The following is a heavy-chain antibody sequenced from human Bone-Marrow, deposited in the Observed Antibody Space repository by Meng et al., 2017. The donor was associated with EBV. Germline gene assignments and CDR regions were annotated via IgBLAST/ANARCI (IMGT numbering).Heavy chain of an antibody. V-gene: IGHV4-39*01. CDR3: ARHTLGYCSGGSCYDWFDP. CDR2: IYYSGST. D-gene: IGHD2-15*01. CDR1: GGSISSSSDY. Sequence: LTPRGAGPGLVKPSETLSLTCTVSGGSISSSSDYWGWIRQPPGKGLEWIGSIYYSGSTYYNPSLKSRVTISVDTSKNQFSLKLSSVTAADTAVYYCARHTLGYCSGGSCYDWFDPWGQGTLVTVSS. J-gene: IGHJ5*02.